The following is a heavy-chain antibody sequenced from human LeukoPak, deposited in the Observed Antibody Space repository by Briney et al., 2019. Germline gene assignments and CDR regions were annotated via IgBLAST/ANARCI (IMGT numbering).Heavy chain of an antibody. CDR2: IRSSSTT. CDR3: ARERYSDYVYDY. CDR1: GFTFTTYS. J-gene: IGHJ4*02. V-gene: IGHV3-48*01. Sequence: PGGSLRLSCAASGFTFTTYSMNWVRQAPGKGLEWVSYIRSSSTTNYADSVKGRFTISRDNAKNSLYLQMNGLRAEDTAVYYCARERYSDYVYDYWGQGTLVTVSS. D-gene: IGHD4-11*01.